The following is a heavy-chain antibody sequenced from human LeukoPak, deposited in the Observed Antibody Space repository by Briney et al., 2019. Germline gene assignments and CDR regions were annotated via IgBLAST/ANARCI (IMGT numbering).Heavy chain of an antibody. V-gene: IGHV3-23*01. CDR1: GFTFSSYS. CDR2: ISISGGSA. Sequence: GGSLRLSCAASGFTFSSYSMNWVRQAPGKGLEWVSGISISGGSASYADSVKGRFTISRDNPRNTLFMEMNSLRAEDTALYYYDGRGYWVQWGQGTLVTVSS. CDR3: DGRGYWVQ. D-gene: IGHD3-22*01. J-gene: IGHJ4*02.